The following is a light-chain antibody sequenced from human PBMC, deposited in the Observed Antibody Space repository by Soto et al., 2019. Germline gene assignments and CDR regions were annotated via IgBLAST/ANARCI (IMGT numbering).Light chain of an antibody. CDR1: QSVSSSY. J-gene: IGKJ1*01. V-gene: IGKV3-15*01. CDR2: DTS. CDR3: QHYNNWPWT. Sequence: EIVLTHSPGTLSLYPWEIATLSCRASQSVSSSYLAWYQQKPGQAPRLLMYDTSTRATGIPARFSGSGSGTEFTLTISSLQSDDFAVYYCQHYNNWPWTLGQGTKVDIK.